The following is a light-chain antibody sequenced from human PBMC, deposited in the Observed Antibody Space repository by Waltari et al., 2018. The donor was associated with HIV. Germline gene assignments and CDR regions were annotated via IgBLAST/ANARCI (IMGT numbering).Light chain of an antibody. CDR1: SSDVGGYNY. J-gene: IGLJ1*01. CDR3: SSYTSSSPYA. CDR2: DVS. V-gene: IGLV2-14*03. Sequence: QSTLTQPASVSGSPGQSITISCTGTSSDVGGYNYVSWYQQHPGKAPKLMIYDVSNRPSGVSNRFSGSKSGNTASLTISEDEADYYCSSYTSSSPYAFGTGTKVTVL.